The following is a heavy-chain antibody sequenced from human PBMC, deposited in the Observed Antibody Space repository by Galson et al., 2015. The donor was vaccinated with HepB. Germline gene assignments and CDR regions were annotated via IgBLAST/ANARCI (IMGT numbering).Heavy chain of an antibody. D-gene: IGHD6-25*01. V-gene: IGHV3-7*03. Sequence: SLRLSCAASGFTFTTYCMIWVRQAPGKGLEWVANINQDGSEKYHVDSVKGRFTISRDNAKNSLFLQMNSLRVEDTAVYYCARSPSAAYWGQGTLVTVSS. J-gene: IGHJ4*02. CDR1: GFTFTTYC. CDR3: ARSPSAAY. CDR2: INQDGSEK.